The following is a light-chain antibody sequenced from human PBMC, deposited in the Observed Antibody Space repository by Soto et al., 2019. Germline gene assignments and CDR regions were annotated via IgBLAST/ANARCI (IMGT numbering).Light chain of an antibody. CDR2: GAS. V-gene: IGKV3-20*01. Sequence: DIVLTQSPGTLSLSPGLRAALSYRDFQSVGSNYLAWYQQKPGQAPRLLIYGASSRATGIPDRFSGSGSGTDFTLTISRLEPEDFAVYYCQQYGSSPPYTFGQGTRLEIK. CDR1: QSVGSNY. J-gene: IGKJ5*01. CDR3: QQYGSSPPYT.